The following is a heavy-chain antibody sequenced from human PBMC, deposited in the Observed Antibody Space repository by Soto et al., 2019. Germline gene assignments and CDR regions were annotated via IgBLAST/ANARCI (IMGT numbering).Heavy chain of an antibody. CDR2: ISAYNGNT. V-gene: IGHV1-18*01. CDR1: GYTFTSYG. CDR3: ARDHRQWLDATGLDY. J-gene: IGHJ4*02. Sequence: QVQLVQSGAEVKKPGASVKVSCKASGYTFTSYGISWVRQAPGQGLEWMGWISAYNGNTNYAQKLQGRVTRTTDTSTSTAYMELRSLRSDDTAVYYCARDHRQWLDATGLDYWGQGTLVTVSS. D-gene: IGHD6-19*01.